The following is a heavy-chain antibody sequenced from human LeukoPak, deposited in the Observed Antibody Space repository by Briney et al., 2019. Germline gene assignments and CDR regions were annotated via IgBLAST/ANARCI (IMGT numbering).Heavy chain of an antibody. CDR1: GYSISSGYY. CDR2: IYDSGST. Sequence: NPSETLSLACTVSGYSISSGYYWGWIRQPPGKGLEWIGSIYDSGSTFYNPSLKSRVTISVDTSKNQFSLKLSPVTAADTAVYYCAREEAVADHPYYYYYYMDVWGKGTTVTVSS. V-gene: IGHV4-38-2*02. CDR3: AREEAVADHPYYYYYYMDV. J-gene: IGHJ6*03. D-gene: IGHD6-19*01.